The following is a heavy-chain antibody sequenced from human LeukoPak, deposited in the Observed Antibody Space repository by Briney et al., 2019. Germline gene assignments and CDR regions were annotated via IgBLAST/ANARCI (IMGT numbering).Heavy chain of an antibody. CDR1: GFTFSSYA. CDR2: ISGSSGST. CDR3: AKDPYYSSSWYNWFDP. D-gene: IGHD6-13*01. Sequence: GGSLRLSCAASGFTFSSYAMSWVCQAPGKGLEWVSAISGSSGSTYYADSVKGRFTISRDNSKNTLYLQMNSLRAEDTAVHYCAKDPYYSSSWYNWFDPWGQGTLVTVSS. J-gene: IGHJ5*02. V-gene: IGHV3-23*01.